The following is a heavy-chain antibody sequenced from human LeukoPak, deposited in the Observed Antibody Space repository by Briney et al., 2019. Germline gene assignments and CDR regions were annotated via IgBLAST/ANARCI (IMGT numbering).Heavy chain of an antibody. CDR2: IYSSGST. Sequence: GGSLRLSCAASGFTISSNYMAWVRQAPGKGLEWVSVIYSSGSTYYTDSVKGRFTISRDNSKNTLYLQMNSLRAEDTAVYYCARSLGPTGPSQHWGQGTLVTVSS. CDR1: GFTISSNY. D-gene: IGHD1-14*01. CDR3: ARSLGPTGPSQH. V-gene: IGHV3-66*01. J-gene: IGHJ1*01.